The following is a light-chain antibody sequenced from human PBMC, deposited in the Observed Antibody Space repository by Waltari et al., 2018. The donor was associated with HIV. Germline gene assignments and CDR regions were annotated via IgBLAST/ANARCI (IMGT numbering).Light chain of an antibody. CDR1: DIGTSK. V-gene: IGLV3-21*04. J-gene: IGLJ1*01. Sequence: SYVLTQPPSVSVAPGETSRMTGGGYDIGTSKVPWFQPRPGQAPVLVIYNDSDRPSGIPERFSGSNSENTATLTISRVEAGDEADYYCQVWDTSSDHRYVFGPGTKVTVL. CDR3: QVWDTSSDHRYV. CDR2: NDS.